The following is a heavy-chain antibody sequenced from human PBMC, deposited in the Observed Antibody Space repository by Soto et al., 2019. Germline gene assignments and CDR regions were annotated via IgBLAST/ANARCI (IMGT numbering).Heavy chain of an antibody. CDR3: ASFLTDYHGADYYYYYMDV. J-gene: IGHJ6*03. V-gene: IGHV3-48*01. D-gene: IGHD3-9*01. Sequence: GGSLRLSCAASGFTFSSYSMNWVRQAPGKGLEWVSYISSSSSTIYYADSVKGRFTISRDNAKNSLYLQMNSLRAEDTAVYYCASFLTDYHGADYYYYYMDVWGKGTTVTVSS. CDR1: GFTFSSYS. CDR2: ISSSSSTI.